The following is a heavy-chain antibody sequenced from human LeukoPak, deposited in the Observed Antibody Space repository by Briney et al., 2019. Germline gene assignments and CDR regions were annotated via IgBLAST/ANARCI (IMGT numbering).Heavy chain of an antibody. V-gene: IGHV1-69*05. J-gene: IGHJ4*02. D-gene: IGHD3-3*01. CDR3: ARAGEITIFGVVIVSPDY. CDR2: IIPIFGTA. Sequence: SSVTVSCKPSGGTFSRYAISWVRQAPPQGLEWMGGIIPIFGTANYAQKFQCRVTITTDESTSTDYMELSSLRSEDTAVYYCARAGEITIFGVVIVSPDYWGQGTMVTVSS. CDR1: GGTFSRYA.